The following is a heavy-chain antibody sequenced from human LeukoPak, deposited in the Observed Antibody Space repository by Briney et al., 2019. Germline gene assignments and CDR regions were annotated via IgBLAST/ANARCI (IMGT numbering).Heavy chain of an antibody. V-gene: IGHV1-69*04. Sequence: ASVKVSCKASGGTFSSYAISWVQQAPGQGLEWMGRIIPILGIANYAQKFQGRVTITADTSTSTAYMDLSSLRSEDTAVYYCAIGVVLDPYSGSYFQHWGRAPWSPSPQ. J-gene: IGHJ1*01. CDR2: IIPILGIA. D-gene: IGHD3-3*01. CDR3: AIGVVLDPYSGSYFQH. CDR1: GGTFSSYA.